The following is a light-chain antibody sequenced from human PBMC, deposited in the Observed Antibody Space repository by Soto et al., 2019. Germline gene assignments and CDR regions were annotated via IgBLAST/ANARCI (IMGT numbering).Light chain of an antibody. CDR1: QGVSSY. V-gene: IGKV3-15*01. J-gene: IGKJ4*01. CDR3: QKNNSFPLS. Sequence: EILMTQSPSTLSVSAGERATLSCRASQGVSSYFAWYQQKPDQAPTLLIYDASTRESGVPSRFSGSGSGTEFTHTISSLPSEDFATYYCQKNNSFPLSFGVVPKVDIK. CDR2: DAS.